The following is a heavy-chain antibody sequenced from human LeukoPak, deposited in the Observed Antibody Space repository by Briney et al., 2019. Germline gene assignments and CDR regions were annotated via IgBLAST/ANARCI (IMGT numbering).Heavy chain of an antibody. D-gene: IGHD2-21*02. CDR2: IYYSGST. V-gene: IGHV4-59*08. J-gene: IGHJ4*02. CDR3: ARHVVVVTAFDY. CDR1: GGSISSYY. Sequence: SETLSLTCTVSGGSISSYYWSWIRQPPGKGLEWIGYIYYSGSTNYNPSLKSRVTISVDTSKNQFSLKLSSVTAADTAVYYCARHVVVVTAFDYWGQGTLVTVSS.